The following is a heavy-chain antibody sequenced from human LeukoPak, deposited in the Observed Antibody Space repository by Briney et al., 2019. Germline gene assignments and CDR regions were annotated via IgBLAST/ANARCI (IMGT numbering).Heavy chain of an antibody. J-gene: IGHJ5*02. CDR1: GGSISSYY. V-gene: IGHV4-59*01. CDR3: ARANWQAYHWFDP. Sequence: PSETLSLTCTVSGGSISSYYWSWIRQPPGKGLEWIGYIHYSGTTNYNPSLKSRVTISVDTSKNQFSLKLSSVTAADTAVYYCARANWQAYHWFDPWGQGTLVTVSA. D-gene: IGHD7-27*01. CDR2: IHYSGTT.